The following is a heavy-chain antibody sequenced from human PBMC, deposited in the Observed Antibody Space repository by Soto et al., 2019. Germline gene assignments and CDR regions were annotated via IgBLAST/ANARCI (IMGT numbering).Heavy chain of an antibody. D-gene: IGHD3-10*01. Sequence: ASVKVSCKTSGYTFTSYAMHWVRQAPGQRLEWMGWINAGNGNTKYSQKFQGRVTITRDTPASTAFMELSSLRSEDTAIYYCAXDGLSPRDYYGSGSFGYWGQGTLVTVSS. CDR3: AXDGLSPRDYYGSGSFGY. J-gene: IGHJ4*02. CDR2: INAGNGNT. CDR1: GYTFTSYA. V-gene: IGHV1-3*01.